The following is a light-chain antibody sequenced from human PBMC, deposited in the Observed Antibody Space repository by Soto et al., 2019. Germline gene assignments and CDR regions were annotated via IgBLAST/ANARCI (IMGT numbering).Light chain of an antibody. CDR1: QGISSY. CDR3: QQLNSFPIT. J-gene: IGKJ5*01. CDR2: GAS. V-gene: IGKV1-9*01. Sequence: DIQLTQSPSFLSASVGDRVTITCRASQGISSYLAWYQQKPGKAPKLLIYGASTLQSGVPSRFSGSGSGTEFTLTISSLQPEDFATYYCQQLNSFPITFGQGTRLESK.